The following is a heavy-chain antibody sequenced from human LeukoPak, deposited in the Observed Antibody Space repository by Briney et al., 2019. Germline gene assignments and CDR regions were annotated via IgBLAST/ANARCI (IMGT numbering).Heavy chain of an antibody. CDR3: ARGHQLLGL. CDR2: IYHSGST. CDR1: GYSISSGYY. Sequence: SETLTLTCTVSGYSISSGYYWGWIRQPPGKGLEWIGTIYHSGSTYYNPSLQSRVTISLDKSKNQFSLKLNSVTAADTAVYYCARGHQLLGLWGQGTLVTVSS. J-gene: IGHJ4*02. D-gene: IGHD2-2*01. V-gene: IGHV4-38-2*02.